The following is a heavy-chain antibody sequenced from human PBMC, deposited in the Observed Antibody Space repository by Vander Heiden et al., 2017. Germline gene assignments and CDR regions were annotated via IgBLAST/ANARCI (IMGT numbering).Heavy chain of an antibody. CDR3: ARDLRDTAMVQYY. Sequence: QVQLVESGGGVVQPGRSLKLSCAASGFTLSGYGMHWVRQAPGKGLEWVAVISYDGSNKYYADSVKGRFSISRDNSKNTLYLQMNSLRAEDTAVYYCARDLRDTAMVQYYWGQGTLVTVSS. CDR2: ISYDGSNK. J-gene: IGHJ4*02. D-gene: IGHD5-18*01. V-gene: IGHV3-30*03. CDR1: GFTLSGYG.